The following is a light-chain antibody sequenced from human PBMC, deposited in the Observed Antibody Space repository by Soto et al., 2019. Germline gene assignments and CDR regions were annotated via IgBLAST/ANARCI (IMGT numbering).Light chain of an antibody. Sequence: EIVLTQSPGTLSLSPGERATLSCRASQSVDSNYLGWYQQKPGQAPRLLIYAASSRATGIPDRFSGGGSGPDFTLTISRLEPEDFAVYYCQLYYSGMFGQGTKVEIK. CDR3: QLYYSGM. V-gene: IGKV3-20*01. CDR2: AAS. J-gene: IGKJ1*01. CDR1: QSVDSNY.